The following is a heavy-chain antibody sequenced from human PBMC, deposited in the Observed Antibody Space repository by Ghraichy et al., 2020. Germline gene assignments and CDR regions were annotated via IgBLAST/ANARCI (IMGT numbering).Heavy chain of an antibody. D-gene: IGHD3-10*01. CDR2: IKPDGSEK. CDR1: GFTFSSYW. CDR3: AREKKGTVAAFDI. J-gene: IGHJ3*02. V-gene: IGHV3-7*01. Sequence: GGSLRLSCEASGFTFSSYWMSWVRQAPGKGLEWVANIKPDGSEKHSVDSVEGRFTIYRDNAKNSLYLQMNSLRAEDTAVYYCAREKKGTVAAFDIWGQGTIVTVSS.